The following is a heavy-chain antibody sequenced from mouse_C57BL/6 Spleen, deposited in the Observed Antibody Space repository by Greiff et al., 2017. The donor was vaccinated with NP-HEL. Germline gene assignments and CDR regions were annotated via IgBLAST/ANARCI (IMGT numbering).Heavy chain of an antibody. J-gene: IGHJ3*01. Sequence: EVQLVESGGDLVKPGGSLKLSCAASGFTFSSYGMSWVRQTPDKRLEWVATISSGGSYTYYPDSVKGRFTISRDNAKNTLYLQMSSLKSEDTAMYYCARHGGSSFAYWGQGTLVTVSA. D-gene: IGHD1-1*02. CDR1: GFTFSSYG. CDR2: ISSGGSYT. V-gene: IGHV5-6*01. CDR3: ARHGGSSFAY.